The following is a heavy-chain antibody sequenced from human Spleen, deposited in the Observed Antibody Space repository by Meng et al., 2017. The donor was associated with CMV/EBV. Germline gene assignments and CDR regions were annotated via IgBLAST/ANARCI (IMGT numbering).Heavy chain of an antibody. D-gene: IGHD6-19*01. J-gene: IGHJ4*02. V-gene: IGHV4-34*01. CDR3: ARGYSGWPFDY. Sequence: HVQRQHGGAVLFKPSGTLSLTVAVDGGSSSGYYWSWIRQPPGKGLEWIGEINHSGSTNYNPSLKSRVTISVDTSKNQFSLKLSSVTAADTAVYYCARGYSGWPFDYWGQGTLVTVSS. CDR1: GGSSSGYY. CDR2: INHSGST.